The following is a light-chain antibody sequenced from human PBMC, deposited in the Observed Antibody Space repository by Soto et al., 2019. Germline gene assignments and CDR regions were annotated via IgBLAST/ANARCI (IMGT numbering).Light chain of an antibody. CDR1: SGHSSYS. CDR3: QTWGTGIQI. Sequence: QLVLTQSPSASASLGASVKLTCTLSSGHSSYSIAWHQQQPETGPRYLMILDSDGRHYKGDGIPDRFSGSSSGAERYLTISSLQYVDEADYYCQTWGTGIQIFGGGTKVTVL. V-gene: IGLV4-69*02. CDR2: LDSDGRH. J-gene: IGLJ2*01.